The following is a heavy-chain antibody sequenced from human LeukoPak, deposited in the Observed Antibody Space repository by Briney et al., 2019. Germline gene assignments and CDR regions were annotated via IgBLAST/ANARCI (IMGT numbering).Heavy chain of an antibody. CDR1: GLTFKNFA. V-gene: IGHV3-23*01. CDR2: TSGDEDST. Sequence: GGSLRLSCAASGLTFKNFAMSWVRQAPGKGLEWLAVTSGDEDSTHYADSVRGHFVISTDNSKNISFLHMNSLRAEDTAVYYCTIDLMTGFSSGWHFDYWGQGTLVTVSS. D-gene: IGHD6-19*01. CDR3: TIDLMTGFSSGWHFDY. J-gene: IGHJ4*02.